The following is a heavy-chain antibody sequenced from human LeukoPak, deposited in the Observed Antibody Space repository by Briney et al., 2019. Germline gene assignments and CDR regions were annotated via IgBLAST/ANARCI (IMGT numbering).Heavy chain of an antibody. CDR3: AKDVRPGGGGMDV. D-gene: IGHD3-10*02. V-gene: IGHV3-23*01. J-gene: IGHJ6*02. CDR2: ISDNGRST. Sequence: GGSLRLSCAASGFTVSSYSMNWVRQAPGKGLEWVSTISDNGRSTHYADSVKGRFTISRDNSKNTLDLQMNSLKAEDTAIYYCAKDVRPGGGGMDVWGQGTTVTVSS. CDR1: GFTVSSYS.